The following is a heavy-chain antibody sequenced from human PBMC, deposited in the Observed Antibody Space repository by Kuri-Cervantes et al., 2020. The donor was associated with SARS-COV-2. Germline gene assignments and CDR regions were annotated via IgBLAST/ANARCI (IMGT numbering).Heavy chain of an antibody. D-gene: IGHD2-8*02. CDR2: IYPGDSGT. CDR3: ARHLTGSYWYYYYMDV. V-gene: IGHV5-51*01. Sequence: GESLKISCKGSGYSFTSYWIGWVRQMPGKGLEWMGIIYPGDSGTRYSPSFQGQVTISADKSISTAYLQWSSLKASDTAMYYCARHLTGSYWYYYYMDVWGKGTTVTVSS. J-gene: IGHJ6*03. CDR1: GYSFTSYW.